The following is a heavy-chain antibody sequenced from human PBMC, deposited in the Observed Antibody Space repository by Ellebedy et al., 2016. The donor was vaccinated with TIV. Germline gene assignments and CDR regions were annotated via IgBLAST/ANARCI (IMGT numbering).Heavy chain of an antibody. Sequence: AASVKVSCKASGYSFTNYDLNWARQATGQGPEWLGWLNPILCHPGYAQKFHGRVTLTRNTSLSTAYMELSSLRSEDTAVYYCARVYGSGSYLDYYDGMDVWGQGTTVTVSS. D-gene: IGHD3-10*01. J-gene: IGHJ6*02. CDR1: GYSFTNYD. V-gene: IGHV1-8*03. CDR2: LNPILCHP. CDR3: ARVYGSGSYLDYYDGMDV.